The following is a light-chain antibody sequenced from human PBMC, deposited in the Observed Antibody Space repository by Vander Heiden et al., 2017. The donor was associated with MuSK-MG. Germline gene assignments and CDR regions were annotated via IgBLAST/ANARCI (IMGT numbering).Light chain of an antibody. CDR1: QDISNY. Sequence: DIQMTQSPSSLSASVGDRVTITCRASQDISNYLAWFQQRPGKAPRSLIYAASRLQNGGPSKFSGSGSGTDFTLTISSLQPEDFATYYCQQYKSYPLTFGGGTKVEIK. V-gene: IGKV1-16*02. CDR3: QQYKSYPLT. CDR2: AAS. J-gene: IGKJ4*01.